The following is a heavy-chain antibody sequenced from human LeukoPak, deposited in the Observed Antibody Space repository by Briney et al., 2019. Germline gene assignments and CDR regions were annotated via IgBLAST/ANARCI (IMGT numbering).Heavy chain of an antibody. CDR1: GFTFVDYG. CDR2: ISGSGGSP. Sequence: GGSLRLSCVASGFTFVDYGMGWVRQAPGKGLEWVSGISGSGGSPGYADSVKGRFTISRDNSKNTLYLQMNSLRAEDTAVYYCAKGTEDYDFWSGYFDYWGQGTLVTVSS. V-gene: IGHV3-23*01. D-gene: IGHD3-3*01. J-gene: IGHJ4*02. CDR3: AKGTEDYDFWSGYFDY.